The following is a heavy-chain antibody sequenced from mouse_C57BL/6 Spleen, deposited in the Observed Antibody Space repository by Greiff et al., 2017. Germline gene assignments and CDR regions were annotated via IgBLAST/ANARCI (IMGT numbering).Heavy chain of an antibody. Sequence: EVMLVESVAELVRPGASVKLSCTASGFNIKNTYMHWVKQRPEQGLEWIGRIDPANGNTKYAPKFQGKATITADTSSNTAYLQLSSLTSEDTAIYYCASGYYGSSYEDYWGQGTTLTVSS. D-gene: IGHD1-1*01. V-gene: IGHV14-3*01. CDR3: ASGYYGSSYEDY. CDR2: IDPANGNT. J-gene: IGHJ2*01. CDR1: GFNIKNTY.